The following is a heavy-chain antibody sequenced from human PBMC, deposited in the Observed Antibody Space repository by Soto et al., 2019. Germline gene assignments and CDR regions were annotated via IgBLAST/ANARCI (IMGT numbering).Heavy chain of an antibody. CDR3: ARDRVGNPNAFDS. D-gene: IGHD3-10*01. CDR2: ISSSSSTT. Sequence: SGVSLGVSGPASGCPISNYSVNGVRTAPGKGLEWVSYISSSSSTTYYADSVKGRVTISRDNSKNTLYLQMNSLRAEDTAVYYCARDRVGNPNAFDSWGQRTILTLS. J-gene: IGHJ3*02. V-gene: IGHV3-48*01. CDR1: GCPISNYS.